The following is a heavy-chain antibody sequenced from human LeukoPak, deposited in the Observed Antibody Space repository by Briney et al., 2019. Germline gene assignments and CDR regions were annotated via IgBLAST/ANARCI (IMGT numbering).Heavy chain of an antibody. CDR3: ARDSGIYRTIDY. V-gene: IGHV3-21*01. D-gene: IGHD1-26*01. Sequence: PGGSLRLSCVASGFTFNNYSMNWVRQAPGKGLEWVSSISSSSTYIYHADSVKGRFTISRDKAKNSLYLQMNSLRAEDTAVYYCARDSGIYRTIDYWGQGTLVTVSS. CDR2: ISSSSTYI. J-gene: IGHJ4*02. CDR1: GFTFNNYS.